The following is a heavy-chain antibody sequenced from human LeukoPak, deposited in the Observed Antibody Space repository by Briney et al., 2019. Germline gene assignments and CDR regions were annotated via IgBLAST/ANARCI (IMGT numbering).Heavy chain of an antibody. Sequence: GGSLRLSCAASGFTFSSYSMNWVRQAPGKGLEWVSSISSSSSYIYYADSVKGRFTISRDNAKNSLYLQMDSPRAEDTAVYYCAREFSPVAGTPGYFDFWGQGTLVTVSS. J-gene: IGHJ4*02. CDR2: ISSSSSYI. CDR3: AREFSPVAGTPGYFDF. D-gene: IGHD6-19*01. CDR1: GFTFSSYS. V-gene: IGHV3-21*01.